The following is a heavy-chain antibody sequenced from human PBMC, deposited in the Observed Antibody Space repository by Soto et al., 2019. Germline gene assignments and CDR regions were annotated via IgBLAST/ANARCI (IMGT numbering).Heavy chain of an antibody. CDR2: ISGSGGST. J-gene: IGHJ4*02. CDR1: GFTFSSYA. D-gene: IGHD5-18*01. Sequence: EVQLLESGGGLVQPGGSLRLSCAASGFTFSSYAMSWVRQAPGKGLEWVSAISGSGGSTYYADSVKGRFTISRDNSKNTLYLQMNILRAEDTAVYYCAKEESDTAIVPWYFDYWGQGTLVTVSS. CDR3: AKEESDTAIVPWYFDY. V-gene: IGHV3-23*01.